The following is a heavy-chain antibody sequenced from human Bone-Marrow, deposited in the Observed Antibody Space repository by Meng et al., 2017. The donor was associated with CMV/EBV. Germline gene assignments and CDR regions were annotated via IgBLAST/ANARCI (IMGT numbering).Heavy chain of an antibody. CDR1: GFTFSSYS. Sequence: GESLKISCAASGFTFSSYSMNWVRQAPGKGLEWVSSISSSSSYIYYADSVKGRFTISRDNAKNSLYLQMNSLRAEDTAVYYCARFEVGVKTFDYWGQGTLVTVYS. J-gene: IGHJ4*02. CDR2: ISSSSSYI. CDR3: ARFEVGVKTFDY. D-gene: IGHD1-26*01. V-gene: IGHV3-21*01.